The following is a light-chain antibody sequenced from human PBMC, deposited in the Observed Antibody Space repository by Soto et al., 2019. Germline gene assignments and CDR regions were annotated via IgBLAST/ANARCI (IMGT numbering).Light chain of an antibody. CDR3: SARDDSLSGVV. CDR2: RSD. J-gene: IGLJ2*01. CDR1: SSNIGSNH. Sequence: QSARTQPPSASGTPGQRVTISCSGSSSNIGSNHVYWYQQFPGTAPKLLMYRSDQRPSGVPDRFSGSKSGTSASLAISGLRSDDEADYYCSARDDSLSGVVFGGGTKVTVL. V-gene: IGLV1-47*01.